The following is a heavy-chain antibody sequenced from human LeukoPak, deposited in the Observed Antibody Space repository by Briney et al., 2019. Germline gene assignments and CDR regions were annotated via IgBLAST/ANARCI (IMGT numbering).Heavy chain of an antibody. J-gene: IGHJ6*02. CDR3: AKIRIGPYYYYGMDV. V-gene: IGHV3-23*01. CDR2: NSCSGGST. Sequence: GGVLGLFLAASWPILRWYAMGLVRQAPGEGLGLVSANSCSGGSTYYADSVKGRFTISRDNSKNTLYLKMNSLRAEDTAVYYCAKIRIGPYYYYGMDVWGQGTTVTVSS. CDR1: WPILRWYA. D-gene: IGHD2-15*01.